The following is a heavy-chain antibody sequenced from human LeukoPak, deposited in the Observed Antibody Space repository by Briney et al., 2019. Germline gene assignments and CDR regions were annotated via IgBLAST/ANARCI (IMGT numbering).Heavy chain of an antibody. D-gene: IGHD1-26*01. V-gene: IGHV3-NL1*01. CDR3: AKGSGSYSTSRDAFDI. J-gene: IGHJ3*02. CDR2: SSTI. Sequence: SSTIYYADSVKGRFTISRDNSKNTLYLQMNNLRAEDTAVYYCAKGSGSYSTSRDAFDIWGQGTMVTVSS.